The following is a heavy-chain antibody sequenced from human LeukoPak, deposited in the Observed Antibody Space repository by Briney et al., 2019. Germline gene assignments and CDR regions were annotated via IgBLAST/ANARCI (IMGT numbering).Heavy chain of an antibody. J-gene: IGHJ5*02. CDR1: GGSMSSSSYY. D-gene: IGHD6-19*01. CDR3: ARGDRGWSYSSGWYDNWFDP. CDR2: MYTSGTT. Sequence: PSETLSLTCTVSGGSMSSSSYYWSWTRQPAGKGLEWIGRMYTSGTTNYNPSLKSRVTISIDTSKNQFSLKLSSVTAADTAVYYCARGDRGWSYSSGWYDNWFDPWGQGTLVTVSS. V-gene: IGHV4-61*02.